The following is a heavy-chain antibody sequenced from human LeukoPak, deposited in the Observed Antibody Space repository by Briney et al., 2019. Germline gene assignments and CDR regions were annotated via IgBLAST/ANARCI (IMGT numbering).Heavy chain of an antibody. D-gene: IGHD5-18*01. CDR3: ARVDKAMSAFDP. CDR1: GGSFSTYY. CDR2: INPSGTT. V-gene: IGHV4-34*01. Sequence: SETLSLTCAVYGGSFSTYYWNWIGQPPGKGLEWIGQINPSGTTNYTPSLKSRVTMSVDTSKKQVSLKLSSVTDADTAVYYCARVDKAMSAFDPWGQGTLVTVSS. J-gene: IGHJ5*02.